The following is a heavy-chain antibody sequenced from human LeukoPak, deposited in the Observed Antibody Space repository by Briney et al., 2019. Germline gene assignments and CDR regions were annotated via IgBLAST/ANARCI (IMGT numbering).Heavy chain of an antibody. V-gene: IGHV3-48*01. Sequence: SGGSLRLSCAVSGFTFSSYSMNWVRQAPGKGLEWVSFITSSSSTIYYADSVKGRFTISRDNAKNSLYLQMNSLRAEDTAVYYCATTGDGLTIDYWGQGTPVTVSS. CDR2: ITSSSSTI. CDR3: ATTGDGLTIDY. J-gene: IGHJ4*02. CDR1: GFTFSSYS. D-gene: IGHD7-27*01.